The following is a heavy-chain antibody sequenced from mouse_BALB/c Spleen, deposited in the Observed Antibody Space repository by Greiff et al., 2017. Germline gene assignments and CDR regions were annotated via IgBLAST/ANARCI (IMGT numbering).Heavy chain of an antibody. D-gene: IGHD1-1*01. CDR3: ARRGYYGSNYAMDY. Sequence: EVKLVESGGGLVQPGGSRKLSCAASGFTFSSFGMHWVRQAPEKGLEWVAYISSGSSTIYYADTVKGRFTISRDNPKNTLFLQMTSLRSEDTAMYYCARRGYYGSNYAMDYWGQGTSVTVSS. V-gene: IGHV5-17*02. CDR1: GFTFSSFG. CDR2: ISSGSSTI. J-gene: IGHJ4*01.